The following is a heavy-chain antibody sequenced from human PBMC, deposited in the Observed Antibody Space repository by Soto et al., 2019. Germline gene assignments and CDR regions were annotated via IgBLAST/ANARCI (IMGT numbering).Heavy chain of an antibody. J-gene: IGHJ4*02. CDR2: IGTAGDT. V-gene: IGHV3-13*04. D-gene: IGHD3-22*01. CDR1: GFTFSSYD. CDR3: ARAIGPTLFDY. Sequence: PGGSLRLSCSASGFTFSSYDMHGVRQGPGKGLEWVSAIGTAGDTNYAGSVKGRFTISRENAKNSLYLQMNSLRAGDTAIYFCARAIGPTLFDYWGQGTLVTVSS.